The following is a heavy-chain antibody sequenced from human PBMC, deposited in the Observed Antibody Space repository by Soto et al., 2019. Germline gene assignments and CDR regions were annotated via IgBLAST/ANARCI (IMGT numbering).Heavy chain of an antibody. CDR1: GFGVMLNY. CDR3: ATDLGFEEYSFDF. J-gene: IGHJ4*02. V-gene: IGHV3-53*01. Sequence: GGSLRLSCAASGFGVMLNYMAWVRQAPGQGLEWVSFIHPDVPTHYADSVKGRFTVSRDHPQNTLYLHMNNLRAEDTAVYFCATDLGFEEYSFDFRGQGTVVTFSS. D-gene: IGHD6-6*01. CDR2: IHPDVPT.